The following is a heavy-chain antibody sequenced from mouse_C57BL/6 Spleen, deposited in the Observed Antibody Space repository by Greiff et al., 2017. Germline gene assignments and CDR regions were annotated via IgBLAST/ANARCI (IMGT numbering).Heavy chain of an antibody. D-gene: IGHD2-5*01. CDR2: ISSGSSTI. J-gene: IGHJ1*03. V-gene: IGHV5-17*01. Sequence: EEQVVESGGGLVKPGGSLKLSCAASGFTFSDYGMHWVRQAPEKGLEWVAYISSGSSTISYADTVQGRFTISRDNAKNTLFLQMTSLRSEDTAMYYCASPYDSNYDWYFDVWGTGTTVTVSS. CDR3: ASPYDSNYDWYFDV. CDR1: GFTFSDYG.